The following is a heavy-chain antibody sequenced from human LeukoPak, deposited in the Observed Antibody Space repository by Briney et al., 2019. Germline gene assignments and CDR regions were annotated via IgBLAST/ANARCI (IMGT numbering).Heavy chain of an antibody. CDR2: IYYAGGDT. CDR3: AKDHGAAVVPRRFDY. D-gene: IGHD2-21*01. V-gene: IGHV3-23*01. CDR1: GFTFNSYA. J-gene: IGHJ4*02. Sequence: GGSLRLSCAASGFTFNSYAMSWVRQAPGKGPEWVSSIYYAGGDTYYADSVKGRFTVSRDNINNALHLQMDSLRVEDTAVYYCAKDHGAAVVPRRFDYWGRGTLVTVSS.